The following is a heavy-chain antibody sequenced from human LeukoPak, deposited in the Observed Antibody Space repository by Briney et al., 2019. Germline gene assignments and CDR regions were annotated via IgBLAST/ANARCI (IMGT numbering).Heavy chain of an antibody. Sequence: GGSLRLSCAASGFTFSSYDMSWVRQAPGKGLEWVSAISGSGASTYYADSVKGRFTISRDNSKNTLFLQMNSLRAEDTAVYYCSLRAFWFDPWGQGTLVRVSS. CDR1: GFTFSSYD. V-gene: IGHV3-23*01. D-gene: IGHD2-21*02. CDR3: SLRAFWFDP. CDR2: ISGSGAST. J-gene: IGHJ5*02.